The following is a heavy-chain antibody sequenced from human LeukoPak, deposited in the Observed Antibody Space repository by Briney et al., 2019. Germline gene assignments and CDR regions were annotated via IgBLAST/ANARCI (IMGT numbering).Heavy chain of an antibody. CDR2: IYYSGST. D-gene: IGHD2-2*01. CDR3: ARQYADYSDY. CDR1: GGSISSYY. Sequence: SETLSLTCTVSGGSISSYYWSWIRQPPGKGLEWIGYIYYSGSTNYNPSLKSRVTISVDTSKNQFSLKLSSVTAADTAVYYCARQYADYSDYWGQGTLVTVSS. J-gene: IGHJ4*02. V-gene: IGHV4-59*08.